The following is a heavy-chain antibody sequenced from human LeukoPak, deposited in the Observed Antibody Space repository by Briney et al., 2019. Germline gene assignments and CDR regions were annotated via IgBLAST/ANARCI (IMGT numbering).Heavy chain of an antibody. CDR3: ARRSYYDTLTGYGGWFDP. D-gene: IGHD3-9*01. J-gene: IGHJ5*02. CDR2: IYPGDSDT. V-gene: IGHV5-51*01. CDR1: GYSFTSYW. Sequence: GESLKISCEGSGYSFTSYWIGWVRQMPGKGLEWMGIIYPGDSDTRYSPSFQGQVTISADKSISTAYLQWSSLKASDTAMYYCARRSYYDTLTGYGGWFDPWGQGTLATVSS.